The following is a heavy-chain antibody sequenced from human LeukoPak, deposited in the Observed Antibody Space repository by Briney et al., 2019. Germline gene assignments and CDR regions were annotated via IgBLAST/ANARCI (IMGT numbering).Heavy chain of an antibody. V-gene: IGHV3-21*01. CDR3: ARGLLYYYYMDV. CDR2: ISSSSSYI. J-gene: IGHJ6*03. Sequence: GGSLRLSCAASGLTFSSYSMNWVRQAPGKGLEWVSSISSSSSYIYYADSVKGRFTISRDNAKNSLYLQMNSLRAEDTAVYYCARGLLYYYYMDVWGKGTTVTVPS. CDR1: GLTFSSYS.